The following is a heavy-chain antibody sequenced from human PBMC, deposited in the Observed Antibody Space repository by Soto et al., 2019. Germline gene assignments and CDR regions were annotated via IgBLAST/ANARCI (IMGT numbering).Heavy chain of an antibody. D-gene: IGHD2-2*03. CDR1: GYPFPTYW. Sequence: EVQLVQSGAEVKKPGESLRISCEGSGYPFPTYWITWVRQMPGKGLEWIGRIDPHDSYTTYGPSFQGHVSISIDKSIRTAYLQWSSLKASDTAIYYCARHGFYGFDIWGRGTMVTVSS. CDR2: IDPHDSYT. V-gene: IGHV5-10-1*03. J-gene: IGHJ3*02. CDR3: ARHGFYGFDI.